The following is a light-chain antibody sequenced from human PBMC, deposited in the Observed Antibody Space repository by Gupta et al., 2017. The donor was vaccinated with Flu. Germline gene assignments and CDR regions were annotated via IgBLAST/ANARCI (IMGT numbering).Light chain of an antibody. CDR1: HLGEKF. Sequence: SYELLQSPSVSVSPGQPATISCSGDHLGEKFVSWYQQKPGQSPALVIYKDNRRPSGIPERFSGSNSGNTATLTISGTQALDEADYYCQAWDSSTVIFGGGTKLTVL. J-gene: IGLJ2*01. CDR3: QAWDSSTVI. CDR2: KDN. V-gene: IGLV3-1*01.